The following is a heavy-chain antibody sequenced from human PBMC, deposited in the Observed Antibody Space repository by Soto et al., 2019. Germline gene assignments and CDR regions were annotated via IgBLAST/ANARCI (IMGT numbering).Heavy chain of an antibody. D-gene: IGHD3-10*01. CDR1: GDTFKNCV. V-gene: IGHV1-69*01. J-gene: IGHJ6*02. CDR3: AAELGFGKLSVV. Sequence: QVQVVQSGVEVRRPGSSVKVSCKASGDTFKNCVISWVRQAPGQGLEWMGGIIPLFGTTGFAQRFQGRLTITTDESTTTAYMELSRLRSEDTATYYCAAELGFGKLSVVWGQGTTVIVSS. CDR2: IIPLFGTT.